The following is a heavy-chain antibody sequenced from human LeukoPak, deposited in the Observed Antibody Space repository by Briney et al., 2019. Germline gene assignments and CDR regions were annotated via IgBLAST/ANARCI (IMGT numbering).Heavy chain of an antibody. D-gene: IGHD6-19*01. CDR2: IYWDDDK. J-gene: IGHJ4*02. Sequence: SGPTLVKPTQTLTLTCTLSGFSLSTSGVGVGWIRQPPGKALEWLALIYWDDDKRYSPSLKSRLTITKDTSKNQVVLTMTNIDPVDTATYYCAHYSGYDLYSSGWYVYWGQGTLVTVSS. V-gene: IGHV2-5*02. CDR3: AHYSGYDLYSSGWYVY. CDR1: GFSLSTSGVG.